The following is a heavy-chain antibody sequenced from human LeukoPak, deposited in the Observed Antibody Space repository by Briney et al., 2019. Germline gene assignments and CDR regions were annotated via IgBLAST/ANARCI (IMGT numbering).Heavy chain of an antibody. V-gene: IGHV3-21*04. J-gene: IGHJ4*02. CDR2: ISSTSSYI. Sequence: GGSLRLSCAASGFTFSSYRMSWVRQAPGKGLEWVSSISSTSSYIYLADSLKGRFTISRDNAKNSLYLHMNSLTVEDTAVYYCSRDPRNNDYWGQGTLVTVSS. CDR1: GFTFSSYR. CDR3: SRDPRNNDY.